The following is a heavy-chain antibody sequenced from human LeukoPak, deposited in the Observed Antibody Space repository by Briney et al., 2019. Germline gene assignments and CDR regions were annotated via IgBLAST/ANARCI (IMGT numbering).Heavy chain of an antibody. V-gene: IGHV4-39*07. CDR3: ARDISISWFYS. CDR2: IYHTGST. J-gene: IGHJ5*01. D-gene: IGHD3-3*02. Sequence: SETLSLTCTVSGASISSDSNYWAWVRQPPGKGLQWIGSIYHTGSTFYNPSLMSRVSISIDSSKNQFSLKLSSVTVADTALYYGARDISISWFYSWGQGTLVSVSS. CDR1: GASISSDSNY.